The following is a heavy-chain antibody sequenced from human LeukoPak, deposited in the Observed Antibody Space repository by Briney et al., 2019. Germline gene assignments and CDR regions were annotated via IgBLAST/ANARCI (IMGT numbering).Heavy chain of an antibody. CDR2: IYYSGST. V-gene: IGHV4-59*08. Sequence: PSETLSLTCTVSGGSISSYYWSWIRQPPGKGLEWIGYIYYSGSTNYNPSLKSRVTISVDTSKNQFSLKLSSVTAADTAVYYCARLDNWFDPWGQGTLVTVSS. CDR1: GGSISSYY. CDR3: ARLDNWFDP. J-gene: IGHJ5*02.